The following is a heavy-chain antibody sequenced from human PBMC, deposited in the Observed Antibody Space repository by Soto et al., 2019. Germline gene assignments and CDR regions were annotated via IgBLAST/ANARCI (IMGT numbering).Heavy chain of an antibody. CDR3: AIDLSAYYDFWSGYYKDNWFDP. D-gene: IGHD3-3*01. CDR1: GFTVSSNY. V-gene: IGHV3-53*01. CDR2: IYRGGST. J-gene: IGHJ5*02. Sequence: GGSLRLSCAASGFTVSSNYMSWVRQAPGKGLEWVSVIYRGGSTYYADSVKGGFTISRHNAKNTLYLQMNSLRAEDTAVYYCAIDLSAYYDFWSGYYKDNWFDPWGQGTLVTVSS.